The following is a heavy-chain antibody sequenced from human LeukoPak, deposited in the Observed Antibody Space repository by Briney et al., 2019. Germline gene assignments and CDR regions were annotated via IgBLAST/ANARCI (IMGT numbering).Heavy chain of an antibody. V-gene: IGHV3-23*01. J-gene: IGHJ4*02. CDR1: GFTFSSYA. Sequence: GGSLRLSCAASGFTFSSYAMSWVRQAPGKGLEWVSTISGSGGSIYYADSVKGRFTISRDNAKNSLYLQMNSLRAEDTAVYYCATQLRYYYDSSGYWVCWGQGTLVTVSS. CDR2: ISGSGGSI. D-gene: IGHD3-22*01. CDR3: ATQLRYYYDSSGYWVC.